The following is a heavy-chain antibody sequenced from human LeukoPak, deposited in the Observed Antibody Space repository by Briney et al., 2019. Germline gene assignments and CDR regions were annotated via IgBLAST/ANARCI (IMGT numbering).Heavy chain of an antibody. Sequence: ASVKVSCKASGYTFTSYAMHWVRQAPAQRLEWMGWINAGNGNTKYSHKFQGRVTITRDTSASTDYMELSSLRSEDTAVYYCARDSGYGSGSYSFDPWGQGTLVTVSS. D-gene: IGHD3-10*01. CDR2: INAGNGNT. J-gene: IGHJ5*02. CDR1: GYTFTSYA. CDR3: ARDSGYGSGSYSFDP. V-gene: IGHV1-3*01.